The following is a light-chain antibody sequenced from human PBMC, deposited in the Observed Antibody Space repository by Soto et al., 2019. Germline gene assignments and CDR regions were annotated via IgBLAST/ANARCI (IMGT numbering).Light chain of an antibody. Sequence: QSALTQPASMSGSPGQSITISCTGSSSDVGRYNYVSWYQQHPGKAPKLVISEVSNRPSGVSDRFSGSKSGNKASLTISGLQSEDEADYYCSSYTGTSSTLYVFGTGTKLTVL. J-gene: IGLJ1*01. CDR3: SSYTGTSSTLYV. CDR2: EVS. V-gene: IGLV2-14*01. CDR1: SSDVGRYNY.